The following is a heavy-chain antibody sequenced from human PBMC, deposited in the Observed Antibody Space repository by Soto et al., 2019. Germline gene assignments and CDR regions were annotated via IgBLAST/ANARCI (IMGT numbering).Heavy chain of an antibody. CDR2: IYPSDSHT. D-gene: IGHD1-26*01. Sequence: GESLKISCEGSGYSFTSYWIGWVRQMPGKGLEWMGIIYPSDSHTTYSPSFQGQVTISADKSISTAYLQWSSLEASDTAMYYCARSVGATPFDFWGQGTLVTVSS. CDR1: GYSFTSYW. J-gene: IGHJ4*02. V-gene: IGHV5-51*01. CDR3: ARSVGATPFDF.